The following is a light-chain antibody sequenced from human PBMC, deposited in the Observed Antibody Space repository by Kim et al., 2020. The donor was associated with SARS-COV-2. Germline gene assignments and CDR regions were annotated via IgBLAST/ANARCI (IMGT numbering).Light chain of an antibody. J-gene: IGKJ2*01. CDR1: QNFNIC. CDR3: QQSDIAPYT. V-gene: IGKV1-39*01. Sequence: SATVGDVSTITGRAGQNFNICLHWYQRKPGKAPNLLVYATSTWESGVPSRFSGSRSGTTFTLTISSRRPEDFATYYWQQSDIAPYTVGQGTKLEI. CDR2: ATS.